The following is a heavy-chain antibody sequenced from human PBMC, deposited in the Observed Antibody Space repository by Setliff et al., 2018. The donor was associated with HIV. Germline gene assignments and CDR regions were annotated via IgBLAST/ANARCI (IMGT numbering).Heavy chain of an antibody. CDR2: MNPNSGNT. CDR3: ARARRDSYDRGRRNHYYIDV. V-gene: IGHV1-8*01. D-gene: IGHD3-22*01. Sequence: ASVKVSCKASGYTFSSNDINWVRQATGQGLEWMGWMNPNSGNTGYAQKFQGRVTMARDTSISTAYMELNNLKFEDTAVYYCARARRDSYDRGRRNHYYIDVWGKGTTVTVSS. J-gene: IGHJ6*03. CDR1: GYTFSSND.